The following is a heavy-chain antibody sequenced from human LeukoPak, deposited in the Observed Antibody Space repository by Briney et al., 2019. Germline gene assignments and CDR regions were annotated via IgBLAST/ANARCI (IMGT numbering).Heavy chain of an antibody. CDR1: GGTFSSYA. J-gene: IGHJ5*02. CDR2: IIPIFGTA. Sequence: SVKVSCKASGGTFSSYAISWVRQAPGQGLEWMGGIIPIFGTANYAQKFQGRVTITADESTSTAYMELSSLRSEDTAVYYCARAQAWDSSDPNWFDPWGQGTLVTVSS. CDR3: ARAQAWDSSDPNWFDP. V-gene: IGHV1-69*01. D-gene: IGHD6-19*01.